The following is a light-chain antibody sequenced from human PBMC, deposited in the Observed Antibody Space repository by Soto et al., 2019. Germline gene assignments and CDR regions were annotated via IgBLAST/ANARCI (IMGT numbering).Light chain of an antibody. CDR3: QQANSFPIT. J-gene: IGKJ5*01. CDR2: GVS. CDR1: QSVGTY. Sequence: DIQMTQSPSSLSASVGDRVTITCRASQSVGTYLNWYRQKPGKAPNLLIYGVSSLHSGVPSRFSGSGSETDFTLTISSLQPEDFATYYCQQANSFPITFGQGTRLEIK. V-gene: IGKV1-39*01.